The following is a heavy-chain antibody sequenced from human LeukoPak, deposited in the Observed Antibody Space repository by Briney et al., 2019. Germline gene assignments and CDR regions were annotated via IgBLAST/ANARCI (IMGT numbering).Heavy chain of an antibody. Sequence: PVGSLRLSCAASGFTFSSYAMSWVRQAPGKGLEWVSTLSGSGVNTYYADSVKGRFTISRDNSKNTLYLQMNSLRAEDTAVYYCAKDYFSGNWGQGTLVTVSS. J-gene: IGHJ4*02. CDR3: AKDYFSGN. CDR2: LSGSGVNT. V-gene: IGHV3-23*01. CDR1: GFTFSSYA. D-gene: IGHD3-10*01.